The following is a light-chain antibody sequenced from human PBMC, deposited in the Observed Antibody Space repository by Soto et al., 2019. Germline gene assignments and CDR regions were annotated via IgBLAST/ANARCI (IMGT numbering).Light chain of an antibody. CDR3: LHDYNYPYT. CDR1: QGIRND. V-gene: IGKV1-6*01. Sequence: AIRMTQSPSSLSASVGDRVTITCRASQGIRNDLGWYQQKSGRAPKLLIFGASTLQSGVPSRFSGSGSGTDFTLTISSLQPEDFATYYCLHDYNYPYTFGQGTKVDIK. CDR2: GAS. J-gene: IGKJ2*01.